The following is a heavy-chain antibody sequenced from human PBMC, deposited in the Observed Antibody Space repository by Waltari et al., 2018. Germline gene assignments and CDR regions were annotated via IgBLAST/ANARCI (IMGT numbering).Heavy chain of an antibody. CDR2: VDPEECAA. J-gene: IGHJ3*01. V-gene: IGHV1-69-2*01. CDR1: AFTITNYY. D-gene: IGHD1-26*01. CDR3: ATGLEDSDSASRPFDV. Sequence: VLLLQSGAAVKKPGTTVKISCKVSAFTITNYYIHWVKQAPGKGLHWMGLVDPEECAAIYSENFQGRVTMTADTSTDTVYMQLSSLTSDDTAIYYCATGLEDSDSASRPFDVWGQGTMVTVS.